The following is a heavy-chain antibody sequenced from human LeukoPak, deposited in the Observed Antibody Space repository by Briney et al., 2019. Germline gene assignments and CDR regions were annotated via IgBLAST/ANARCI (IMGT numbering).Heavy chain of an antibody. Sequence: GGSLRLSCAASGFSVSSNYMSWVRQAPGKGLAWVSVIYSGGDTYYADSVKGRFTISRHNSKNTLYLQMNSLRAEDAAVYYCARDIAVAGPGFYYYYYGMDVWGQGTTVTVSS. D-gene: IGHD6-19*01. CDR1: GFSVSSNY. CDR2: IYSGGDT. CDR3: ARDIAVAGPGFYYYYYGMDV. J-gene: IGHJ6*02. V-gene: IGHV3-53*01.